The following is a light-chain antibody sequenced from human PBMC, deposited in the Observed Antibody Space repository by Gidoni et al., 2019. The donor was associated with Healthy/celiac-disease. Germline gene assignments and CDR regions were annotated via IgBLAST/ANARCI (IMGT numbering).Light chain of an antibody. CDR3: AAWEDSLNGPP. Sequence: QSVLTQPPPSSGTPGQRVTISCSGSSSNIGSNTVNWYQQLPGTAPKLLIYSNNQRPSGVPDRFSGSKSGTSASLAISGLQSEDEADYYCAAWEDSLNGPPFGGGTKLTVL. CDR2: SNN. V-gene: IGLV1-44*01. CDR1: SSNIGSNT. J-gene: IGLJ2*01.